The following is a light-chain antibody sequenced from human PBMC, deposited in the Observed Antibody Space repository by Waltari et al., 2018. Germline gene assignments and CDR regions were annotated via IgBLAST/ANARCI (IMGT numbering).Light chain of an antibody. V-gene: IGLV2-14*01. J-gene: IGLJ3*02. CDR1: NREPGGCNS. CDR3: NSYTSSSTLCV. Sequence: SALTQPASASGSPGQSITIPCAGTNREPGGCNSVSWYQQHPGKAPKLMIYVVTKRPSGVSDPFSGPKSGNTASLTISGLQAEDEADDYCNSYTSSSTLCVFGGGTKLTVL. CDR2: VVT.